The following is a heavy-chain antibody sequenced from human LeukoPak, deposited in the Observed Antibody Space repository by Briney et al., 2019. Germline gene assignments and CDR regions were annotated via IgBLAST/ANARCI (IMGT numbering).Heavy chain of an antibody. CDR2: ISSSSSYI. Sequence: GGSLRLSCAASGFTFSNAWMSWVRQAPGKGLEWVSSISSSSSYIYYADSVKGRFTISRDNAKNSLYLQMNSLRAEDTAVYYCARVFASGYDLGYWGQGTLVTVSS. CDR3: ARVFASGYDLGY. CDR1: GFTFSNAW. D-gene: IGHD5-12*01. V-gene: IGHV3-21*01. J-gene: IGHJ4*02.